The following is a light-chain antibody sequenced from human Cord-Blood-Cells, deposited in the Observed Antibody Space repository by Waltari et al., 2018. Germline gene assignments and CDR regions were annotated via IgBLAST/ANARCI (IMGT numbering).Light chain of an antibody. V-gene: IGKV1-39*01. J-gene: IGKJ4*01. CDR2: AAS. Sequence: DIQMTQSPSSLPASVGDRNTNTCRASQSISSYLKWYQQKPGKAPTRLLYAASSLQSGVPSRFSGSGSGTDFTLTISSLQPEDFATYYCQQSYSTPLLTFGGGTKVEIK. CDR3: QQSYSTPLLT. CDR1: QSISSY.